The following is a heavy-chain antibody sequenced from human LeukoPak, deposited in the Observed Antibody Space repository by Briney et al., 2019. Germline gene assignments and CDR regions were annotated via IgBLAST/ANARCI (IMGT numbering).Heavy chain of an antibody. J-gene: IGHJ4*02. CDR1: GFMFSRYW. CDR3: ASSMVRGVSIFGDDDY. V-gene: IGHV3-7*01. D-gene: IGHD3-10*01. Sequence: RSGGSLRLSCAASGFMFSRYWMSWVCQAPGKRLEWVANIKQDRSEKYYVDSVKGRFTVSRDNARNSLYLQMNSLSPEDTAVYYCASSMVRGVSIFGDDDYWGQGTLVTVSS. CDR2: IKQDRSEK.